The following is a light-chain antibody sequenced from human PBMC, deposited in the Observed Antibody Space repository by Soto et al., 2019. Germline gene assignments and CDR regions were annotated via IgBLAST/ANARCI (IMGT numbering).Light chain of an antibody. Sequence: QSVLTQPASVSGSPGQSITISCTGASSDFGAYDYVSWYQHHPGKAPKLMIFEVSHRASGVSTRFSGSKSGNTASLTISGLQAEDEADYYCISYTSNSLYVFGTGNKLTVL. J-gene: IGLJ1*01. CDR2: EVS. V-gene: IGLV2-14*01. CDR1: SSDFGAYDY. CDR3: ISYTSNSLYV.